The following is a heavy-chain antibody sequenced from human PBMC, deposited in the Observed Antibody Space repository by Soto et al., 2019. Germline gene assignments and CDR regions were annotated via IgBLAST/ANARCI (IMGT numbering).Heavy chain of an antibody. CDR3: AKAGDYHGSESYFRLDY. Sequence: EVQLLESGGVLVQPGGSLRLSCAASGFTFRTYAMTWVRQAPGKGLEWVSSISGSGGRTYYADSVKGRFTISRDNSKNTLYLLTNSLRDEDTAVFYCAKAGDYHGSESYFRLDYWGQGTLVPVSS. CDR1: GFTFRTYA. D-gene: IGHD3-10*01. CDR2: ISGSGGRT. J-gene: IGHJ4*02. V-gene: IGHV3-23*01.